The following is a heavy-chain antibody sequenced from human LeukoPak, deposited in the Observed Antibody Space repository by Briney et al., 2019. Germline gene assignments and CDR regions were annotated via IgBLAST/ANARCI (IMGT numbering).Heavy chain of an antibody. CDR1: GYSITSGYY. CDR2: IYHSGST. Sequence: PSETLSLTCVVSGYSITSGYYWGWIRHPPPKGLGWIGSIYHSGSTNYTPPLKSRVTIALDTSKNHFSLKLTSVTAADTAVYYCARHDGDCSNTSCLNWFDPWGQGTLVTVSS. V-gene: IGHV4-38-2*01. CDR3: ARHDGDCSNTSCLNWFDP. D-gene: IGHD2-2*01. J-gene: IGHJ5*02.